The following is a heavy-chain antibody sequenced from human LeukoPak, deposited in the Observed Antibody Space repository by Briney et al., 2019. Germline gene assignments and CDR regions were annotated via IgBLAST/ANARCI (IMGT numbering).Heavy chain of an antibody. CDR1: GYTFTGYY. Sequence: ASVKVSCKASGYTFTGYYMHWVRQAPGQGLVWMGWINPNSGGTNYAQKFQGRVTMTRDTSISTAYMELSRLRSDDTAVYYCARDFKMRSPFDYWGQGTLVTVSS. V-gene: IGHV1-2*02. CDR2: INPNSGGT. CDR3: ARDFKMRSPFDY. D-gene: IGHD3-10*01. J-gene: IGHJ4*02.